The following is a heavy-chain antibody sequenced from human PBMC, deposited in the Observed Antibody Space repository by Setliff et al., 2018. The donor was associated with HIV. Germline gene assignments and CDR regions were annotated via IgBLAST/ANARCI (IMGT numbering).Heavy chain of an antibody. Sequence: SETLSLTCTVSGGSFSSVSYYWNWIRQPAGKGLEWIGRIYFSGSTYYNPSLKSRVTISVDTSKKQFSLKLRSVTAADTAVYYCARSSYYGSGSYTDYWGQGTRVTAPQ. CDR3: ARSSYYGSGSYTDY. D-gene: IGHD3-10*01. J-gene: IGHJ4*02. V-gene: IGHV4-61*02. CDR2: IYFSGST. CDR1: GGSFSSVSYY.